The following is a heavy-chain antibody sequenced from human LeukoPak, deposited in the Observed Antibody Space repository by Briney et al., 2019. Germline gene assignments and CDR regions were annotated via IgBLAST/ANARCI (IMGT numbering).Heavy chain of an antibody. CDR3: AKRGAGSGGLHF. CDR1: GFTFSIYA. CDR2: FYETDKT. D-gene: IGHD6-19*01. J-gene: IGHJ4*02. V-gene: IGHV3-23*01. Sequence: PGGSLRLSCAASGFTFSIYAMTWVRQAPGKGLEWVSTFYETDKTDYADSVKGRFIISRDTSKNMLYLQMNSLRAEDTAIYYCAKRGAGSGGLHFWGQGTLVTVSS.